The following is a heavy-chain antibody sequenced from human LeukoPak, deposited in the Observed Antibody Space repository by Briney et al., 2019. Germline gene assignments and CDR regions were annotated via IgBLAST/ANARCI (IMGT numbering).Heavy chain of an antibody. Sequence: PSQTLSLTCTVSGGSISSGSYYWSWIRQPAGKGLEWIGRIYTSGSTNYNPSLKSRVTISVDTSKNQFSLKLSSVTAADTAVYYCARDSSSWYEPPYFDYWGQGTLVTVSS. J-gene: IGHJ4*02. D-gene: IGHD6-13*01. CDR1: GGSISSGSYY. V-gene: IGHV4-61*02. CDR2: IYTSGST. CDR3: ARDSSSWYEPPYFDY.